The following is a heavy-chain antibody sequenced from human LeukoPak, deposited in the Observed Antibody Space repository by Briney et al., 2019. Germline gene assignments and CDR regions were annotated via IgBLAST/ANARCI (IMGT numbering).Heavy chain of an antibody. J-gene: IGHJ4*02. CDR1: GFTFSSHG. V-gene: IGHV3-30*02. Sequence: GGSLRLSCAASGFTFSSHGMHWVRQAPGKGLEWVSFIRYDGSNEYYGDSVKGRFTISRDNSKNTLYMQMNSLRGEDTAAYYCVRDNDFWSGYYSPTRGYFDYWGQGTLVTVSS. CDR3: VRDNDFWSGYYSPTRGYFDY. D-gene: IGHD3-3*01. CDR2: IRYDGSNE.